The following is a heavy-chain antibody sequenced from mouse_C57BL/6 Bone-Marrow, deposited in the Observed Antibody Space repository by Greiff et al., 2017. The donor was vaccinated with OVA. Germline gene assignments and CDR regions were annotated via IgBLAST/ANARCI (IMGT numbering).Heavy chain of an antibody. CDR1: GYAFSSYW. V-gene: IGHV1-80*01. Sequence: VQLQESGAELVKPGASVKISCKASGYAFSSYWMNWVKQRPGKGLEWIGQLYPGDGDTNYNGKFKGKATLTADKSSSTAYMQLSSLTSEDSAVYFCARRDYYGSSSFAYWGQGTLVTVSA. CDR3: ARRDYYGSSSFAY. J-gene: IGHJ3*01. D-gene: IGHD1-1*01. CDR2: LYPGDGDT.